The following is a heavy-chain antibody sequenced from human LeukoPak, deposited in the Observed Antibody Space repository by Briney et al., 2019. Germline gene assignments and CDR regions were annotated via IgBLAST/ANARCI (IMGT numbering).Heavy chain of an antibody. CDR2: ISYDGSNE. CDR3: ARVGYYSSGPLLYFDY. Sequence: PGGSLRLSCAASGFTFSRYAMHWVRQAPGKGLEWVAVISYDGSNEYYADSVKGRFTISRESSEKTLYLQMNSLRVEDTAVYYCARVGYYSSGPLLYFDYWGEGKLVTVSS. CDR1: GFTFSRYA. J-gene: IGHJ4*02. D-gene: IGHD3-10*01. V-gene: IGHV3-30-3*01.